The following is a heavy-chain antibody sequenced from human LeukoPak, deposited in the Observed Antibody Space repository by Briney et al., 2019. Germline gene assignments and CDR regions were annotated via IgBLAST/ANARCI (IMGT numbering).Heavy chain of an antibody. D-gene: IGHD3-10*01. CDR2: IIPIFGTA. V-gene: IGHV1-69*13. Sequence: ASVEVSCKASGGTFSSYAISWVRQAPGQGLEWMGGIIPIFGTANYAQKFQGRVTITADESTSTAYMELSSLRSEDTAVYYCARFAMARGVIPDYWGQGTLVTVSS. CDR3: ARFAMARGVIPDY. CDR1: GGTFSSYA. J-gene: IGHJ4*02.